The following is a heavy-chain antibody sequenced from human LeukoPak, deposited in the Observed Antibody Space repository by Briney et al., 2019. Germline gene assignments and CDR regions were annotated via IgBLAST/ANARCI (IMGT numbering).Heavy chain of an antibody. J-gene: IGHJ1*01. V-gene: IGHV3-23*01. D-gene: IGHD4-11*01. CDR2: ISGSGGST. CDR3: AKDPLDYSKGYFQH. Sequence: GGSLRLSCAASGFSFSIHGMGWVRQAPGKGLEWVSAISGSGGSTYYADSVKGRFTISRDNSKNTLYLQMNSLRAEDTAVYYCAKDPLDYSKGYFQHWGQGTLVTVSS. CDR1: GFSFSIHG.